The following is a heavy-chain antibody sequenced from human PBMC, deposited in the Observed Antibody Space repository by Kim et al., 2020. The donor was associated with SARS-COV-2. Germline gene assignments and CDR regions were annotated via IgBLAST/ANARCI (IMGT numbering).Heavy chain of an antibody. D-gene: IGHD6-6*01. Sequence: KLHGRVTMTTDTSTSTAYMELRSLRSDDTAVYYCARDHRYSSSCKNWFDPWGQGTLVTVSS. J-gene: IGHJ5*02. CDR3: ARDHRYSSSCKNWFDP. V-gene: IGHV1-18*01.